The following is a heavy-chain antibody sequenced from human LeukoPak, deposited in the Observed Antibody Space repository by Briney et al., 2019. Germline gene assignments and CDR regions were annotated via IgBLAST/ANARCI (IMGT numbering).Heavy chain of an antibody. V-gene: IGHV3-11*01. CDR2: ISSSGSTI. D-gene: IGHD2-2*01. J-gene: IGHJ4*02. Sequence: GGSLRLSCAASGFTFSDYYMSWIRQAPGQGLELVSYISSSGSTIDYADSVEGRFTISRDNAKNSLYLQMNSLRAEDTAVYYCARSIPAGNRRWGQGTLVTVSS. CDR1: GFTFSDYY. CDR3: ARSIPAGNRR.